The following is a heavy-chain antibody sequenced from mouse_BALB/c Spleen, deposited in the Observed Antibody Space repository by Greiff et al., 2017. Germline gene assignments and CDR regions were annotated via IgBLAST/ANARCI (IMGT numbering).Heavy chain of an antibody. CDR1: GYTFTIYW. CDR2: INPSNGRT. CDR3: ARAHYYGYFAY. J-gene: IGHJ3*01. V-gene: IGHV1S81*02. D-gene: IGHD1-2*01. Sequence: QVQLQQPGAELVKPGASVKLSCKASGYTFTIYWMHWVKQRPGQGLEWIGEINPSNGRTNYNEKFKSKATLTVDKSSSTAYMQLSSLTSEDSAVYYCARAHYYGYFAYWGQGTLVTVSA.